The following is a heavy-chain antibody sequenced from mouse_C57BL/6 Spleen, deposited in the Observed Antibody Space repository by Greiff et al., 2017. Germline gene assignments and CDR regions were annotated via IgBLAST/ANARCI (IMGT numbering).Heavy chain of an antibody. CDR3: ARSDCADDYAMDY. CDR2: ISSGSSTI. CDR1: GFTFSDYG. V-gene: IGHV5-17*01. D-gene: IGHD2-4*01. Sequence: DVKLVESGGGLVQPGGSLKLSCAASGFTFSDYGMHWVRQAPEKGLEWVAYISSGSSTIYYADTLKGRFTISRDNAKNTLFLQMTSLRSEDTAMXYSARSDCADDYAMDYWGQGTSVTVSA. J-gene: IGHJ4*01.